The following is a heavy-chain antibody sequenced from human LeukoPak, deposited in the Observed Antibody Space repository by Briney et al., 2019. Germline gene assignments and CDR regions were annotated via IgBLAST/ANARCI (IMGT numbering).Heavy chain of an antibody. CDR3: AADVNDYVVYAFDI. CDR1: GFTFTSSA. V-gene: IGHV1-58*02. J-gene: IGHJ3*02. CDR2: IVVGSGNT. D-gene: IGHD4-17*01. Sequence: ASVKVSCKASGFTFTSSAMQWVRQARGQRLEWIGWIVVGSGNTSYAQKFQERVTITRDMSTSTAHMELSSLRSEDTAVYYCAADVNDYVVYAFDIWGQGTMVTVSS.